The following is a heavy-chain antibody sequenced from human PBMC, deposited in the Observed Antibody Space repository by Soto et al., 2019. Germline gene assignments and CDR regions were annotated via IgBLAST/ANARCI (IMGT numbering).Heavy chain of an antibody. D-gene: IGHD4-17*01. Sequence: ESGGGVVQPGRSLRLSCAASGFTFSSYGMHWVRQAPGKGLEWVAVIWYDGSNKYYADSVKGRFTISRDNSKNTLYLQMNSLRAEDTAVYYCARDCVPLAGNFYGDYNYYGMDVWGQGTTVTVSS. CDR1: GFTFSSYG. CDR3: ARDCVPLAGNFYGDYNYYGMDV. J-gene: IGHJ6*02. V-gene: IGHV3-33*01. CDR2: IWYDGSNK.